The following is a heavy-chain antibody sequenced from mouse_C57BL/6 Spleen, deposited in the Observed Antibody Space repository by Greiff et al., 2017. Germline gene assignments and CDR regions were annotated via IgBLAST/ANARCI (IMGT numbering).Heavy chain of an antibody. CDR3: GRVQYRENYAMDY. D-gene: IGHD5-1*01. Sequence: QVQLKESGAELMKPGASVKLSCKATGYTFTGYWIGWVKQRPGHGLEWIGEILPGSGSTNYNEKFKGKATFTADTSSNTAYMQLSRLTTEDSAIYYCGRVQYRENYAMDYWGQGTSVTVSS. CDR1: GYTFTGYW. J-gene: IGHJ4*01. V-gene: IGHV1-9*01. CDR2: ILPGSGST.